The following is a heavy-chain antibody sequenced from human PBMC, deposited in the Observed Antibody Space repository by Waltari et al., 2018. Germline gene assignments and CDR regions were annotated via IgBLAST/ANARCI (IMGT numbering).Heavy chain of an antibody. CDR3: AREPDYGGGFDY. Sequence: QVQLVESGGGVVQPGRSLRLSCAASGFTFSSYAMPWVRQAPGKGLEWVAVISYDGSNKYYADSVKGRFTISRDNSKNTLYLQMNSLRAEDTAVYYCAREPDYGGGFDYWGQGTLVTVSS. D-gene: IGHD3-10*01. CDR1: GFTFSSYA. J-gene: IGHJ4*02. CDR2: ISYDGSNK. V-gene: IGHV3-30-3*01.